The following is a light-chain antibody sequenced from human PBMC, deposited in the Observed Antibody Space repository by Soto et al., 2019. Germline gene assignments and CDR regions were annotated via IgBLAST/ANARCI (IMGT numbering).Light chain of an antibody. V-gene: IGKV3-15*01. CDR2: GAS. CDR1: QSVSSD. CDR3: QQYNTWHPKMA. Sequence: VVTQSPATLSVFPGETATLSCRASQSVSSDLAWYQQRPGQAPRLLIYGASTRATGIPARFRGSGSGTEFRLPISSLQSEDFETYFCQQYNTWHPKMAFGRGTKVDIK. J-gene: IGKJ1*01.